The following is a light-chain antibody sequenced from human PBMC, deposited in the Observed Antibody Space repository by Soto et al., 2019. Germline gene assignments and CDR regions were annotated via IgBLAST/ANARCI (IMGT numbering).Light chain of an antibody. Sequence: DIVMTQSPLSLPVTPGEPASISCRSSQSLLHSNGYNYLDWYLQKPGQSPQLLICLGSNRASGVPGRFSGSVSGTDFTLKISRVEAEDVGVYYCMQALPCTFGPGTKVDIK. V-gene: IGKV2-28*01. CDR1: QSLLHSNGYNY. CDR2: LGS. J-gene: IGKJ3*01. CDR3: MQALPCT.